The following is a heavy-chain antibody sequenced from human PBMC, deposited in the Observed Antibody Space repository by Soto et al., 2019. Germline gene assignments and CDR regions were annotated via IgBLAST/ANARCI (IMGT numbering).Heavy chain of an antibody. J-gene: IGHJ4*02. D-gene: IGHD1-1*01. CDR3: ARDNSAANGVLDH. V-gene: IGHV1-46*04. CDR1: GYTFTNYY. Sequence: GASVNVSCKASGYTFTNYYLHWVRQAPGQGLEWVGMINPSARSASYAQKLRGRLTMDRDTSTTTVYMELSRLTFEDTAVYFCARDNSAANGVLDHWGQGTLVTVSS. CDR2: INPSARSA.